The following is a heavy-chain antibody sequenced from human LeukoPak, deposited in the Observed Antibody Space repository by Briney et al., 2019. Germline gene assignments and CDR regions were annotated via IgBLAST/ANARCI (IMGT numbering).Heavy chain of an antibody. D-gene: IGHD3-16*01. V-gene: IGHV4-39*01. CDR1: GGSISSSSYY. CDR2: IYYSGST. J-gene: IGHJ6*03. Sequence: PSETLSLTCTVSGGSISSSSYYWGWIRQPPGKGLEWIGSIYYSGSTYYNPSLKSRVTISVDTSKNQFSLKLSSVTAADTAVYYCARVKDPGGYYYYYYMDVWGKGTTVTVSS. CDR3: ARVKDPGGYYYYYYMDV.